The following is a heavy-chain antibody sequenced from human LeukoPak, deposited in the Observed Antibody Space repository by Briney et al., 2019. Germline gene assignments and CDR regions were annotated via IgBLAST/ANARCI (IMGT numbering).Heavy chain of an antibody. CDR1: GGSISSYY. CDR3: ASEYCSSTSCYKQHGYNWFDP. Sequence: SETLSLTCTVSGGSISSYYWGWIRQPPGKGLEWIGSIYYSGSTYYNPSLKSRVTISVDTSKNQFSLKLSSVTAADTAVYYCASEYCSSTSCYKQHGYNWFDPWGQGTLVTVSS. V-gene: IGHV4-39*01. CDR2: IYYSGST. J-gene: IGHJ5*02. D-gene: IGHD2-2*01.